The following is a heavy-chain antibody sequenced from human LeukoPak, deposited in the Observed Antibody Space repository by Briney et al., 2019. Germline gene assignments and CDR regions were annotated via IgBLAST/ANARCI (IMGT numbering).Heavy chain of an antibody. J-gene: IGHJ4*02. Sequence: GGSLRLSCAASGFTFSSYWMSWVRQAPGKGLEWVANIKQDGSEKYYVDSVKGRFTISRDNAKNSLYLQMNSLRAEDAAVYYCARAPRQYSSSWYVDFFDYWGQGTLVTVSS. CDR1: GFTFSSYW. CDR3: ARAPRQYSSSWYVDFFDY. V-gene: IGHV3-7*01. D-gene: IGHD6-13*01. CDR2: IKQDGSEK.